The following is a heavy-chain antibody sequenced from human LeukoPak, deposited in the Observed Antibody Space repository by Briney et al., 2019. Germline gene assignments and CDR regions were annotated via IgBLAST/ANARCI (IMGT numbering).Heavy chain of an antibody. Sequence: GGSLRLSCAASGFTFSSYGMHWVRQAPGKGLEWVAVISYDGSNKYYADSVKGRFTISRDNSKNTVYLQMNSLRAEDTAVYYCARDYCRTTSCLESWGQGTLVTVSS. V-gene: IGHV3-30*03. J-gene: IGHJ4*02. D-gene: IGHD2-2*01. CDR1: GFTFSSYG. CDR2: ISYDGSNK. CDR3: ARDYCRTTSCLES.